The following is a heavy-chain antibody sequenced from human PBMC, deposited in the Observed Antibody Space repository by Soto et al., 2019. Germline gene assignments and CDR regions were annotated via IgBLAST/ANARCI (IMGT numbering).Heavy chain of an antibody. CDR3: ARSIGLYFYDSGAEYFQP. Sequence: QVQLVQSGAEVKKPGASVKVSCKASGYTFTGYYIHWVRQAPGQGLEWMGWINGGQNYAQKFQGRVTMTKDTSISTAYMELSRLRSDDTAVYYCARSIGLYFYDSGAEYFQPWGQGTLVTVSS. J-gene: IGHJ1*01. CDR2: INGGQ. CDR1: GYTFTGYY. D-gene: IGHD3-22*01. V-gene: IGHV1-2*02.